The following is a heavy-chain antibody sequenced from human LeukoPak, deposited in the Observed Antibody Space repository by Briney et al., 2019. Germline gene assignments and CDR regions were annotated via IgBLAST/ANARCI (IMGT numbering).Heavy chain of an antibody. CDR1: GGSISSNY. Sequence: SETLSLTCTVSGGSISSNYWSWIRQPPGKGLEWIGYIYDSGSTKYNPSLKSRVTISVDTSKSQFSLQLNSVTAADTAVYYCARIQMGFWGVDYRGQGTLVTVSS. V-gene: IGHV4-59*08. CDR2: IYDSGST. J-gene: IGHJ4*02. D-gene: IGHD3-10*01. CDR3: ARIQMGFWGVDY.